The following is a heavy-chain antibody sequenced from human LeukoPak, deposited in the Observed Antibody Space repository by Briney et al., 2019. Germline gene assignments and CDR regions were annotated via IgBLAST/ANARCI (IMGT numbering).Heavy chain of an antibody. CDR1: GYSISSGDH. V-gene: IGHV4-38-2*01. CDR2: ISHSGST. Sequence: SETLSLTCAVSGYSISSGDHWGWIRQPPGKGLEWIGSISHSGSTYYNPSLKSRVTISVDTSKNQFSLKLSSVTAADTAVYYCARHMGLGYSYGYPYFDYWGQGTLVTVSS. J-gene: IGHJ4*02. CDR3: ARHMGLGYSYGYPYFDY. D-gene: IGHD5-18*01.